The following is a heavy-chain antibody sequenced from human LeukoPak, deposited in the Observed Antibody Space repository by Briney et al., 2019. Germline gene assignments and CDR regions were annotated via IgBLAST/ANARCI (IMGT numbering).Heavy chain of an antibody. Sequence: ASVKVSCKVSGYNLTELSMHWVRQAPGKGLEWMGGFDPEDGETIYAQKFQGRVTMTEDTSTDTAYMELSSLRSEDTAVYYCATPPGITGTYGTDYYGMDVWGQGTTVTVSS. CDR1: GYNLTELS. CDR2: FDPEDGET. V-gene: IGHV1-24*01. J-gene: IGHJ6*02. D-gene: IGHD1-7*01. CDR3: ATPPGITGTYGTDYYGMDV.